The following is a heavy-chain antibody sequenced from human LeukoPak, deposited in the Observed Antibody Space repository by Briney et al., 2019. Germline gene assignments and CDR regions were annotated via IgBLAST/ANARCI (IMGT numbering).Heavy chain of an antibody. CDR1: GGSISSYY. D-gene: IGHD4-23*01. CDR2: IYTSGST. CDR3: ARAYDYVGNSDYFDY. Sequence: SDTLSLTCTASGGSISSYYWSWIRQPAGQGLEWIGRIYTSGSTNYNPSLKSRVTMSVDTSKNQFPLKLSSVTAADTAVYYCARAYDYVGNSDYFDYWGQGTLVTVSS. J-gene: IGHJ4*02. V-gene: IGHV4-4*07.